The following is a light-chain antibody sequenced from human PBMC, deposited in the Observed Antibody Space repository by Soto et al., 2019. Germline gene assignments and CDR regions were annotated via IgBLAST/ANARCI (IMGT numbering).Light chain of an antibody. J-gene: IGLJ3*02. Sequence: NFMLTQPHSVSESPGKTVIISCTRSSGSIASNYVQWYQQRPGSSPTTVIYEDNQRPSGVPDRFSGSIDSSSNSASLTISGLDTEDEADYFCQSYDATNQVFGAGTKLTVL. CDR2: EDN. V-gene: IGLV6-57*01. CDR1: SGSIASNY. CDR3: QSYDATNQV.